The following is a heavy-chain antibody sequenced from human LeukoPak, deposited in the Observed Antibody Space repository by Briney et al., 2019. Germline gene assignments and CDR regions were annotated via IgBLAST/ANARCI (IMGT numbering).Heavy chain of an antibody. J-gene: IGHJ5*02. D-gene: IGHD2-2*01. CDR2: ISYDGSNK. CDR1: GFTFSSYA. Sequence: GGSLRLSCAAYGFTFSSYAMHWVRQAPGKGLEWVAVISYDGSNKYYADSVKGRFTISRDNSKNTLYLQMNSLRAEDTAVYYCARARYCSSTSCSMWFDPWGQGTLVTVSS. CDR3: ARARYCSSTSCSMWFDP. V-gene: IGHV3-30-3*01.